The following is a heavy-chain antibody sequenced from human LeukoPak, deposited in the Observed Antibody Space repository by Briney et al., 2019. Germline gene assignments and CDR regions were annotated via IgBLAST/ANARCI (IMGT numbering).Heavy chain of an antibody. CDR1: GGSISSYY. CDR3: ARGIKIAAQAYFQH. Sequence: TSETLSLTCTVSGGSISSYYWSWIRQPPGKGLEWIGCIYYSGSTNYNPSLKSRVTISVDTSKNQFSLKLSSVTAADTAVYYCARGIKIAAQAYFQHWGQGTLVTVSS. V-gene: IGHV4-59*01. D-gene: IGHD6-13*01. J-gene: IGHJ1*01. CDR2: IYYSGST.